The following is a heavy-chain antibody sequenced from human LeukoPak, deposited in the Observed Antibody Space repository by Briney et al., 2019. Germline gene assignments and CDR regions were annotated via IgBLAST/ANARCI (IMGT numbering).Heavy chain of an antibody. J-gene: IGHJ4*02. CDR3: ARDFRFLEDY. CDR2: IKGDGSEK. CDR1: GFTPVHYW. V-gene: IGHV3-7*01. Sequence: GGSLRLSRTLSGFTPVHYWMTWVRQAPGKGLEWVANIKGDGSEKYYVDSVKGRFTISRDNAKNSLYLQMNSLRAEDTAVYYCARDFRFLEDYWGQGTLVTVSS. D-gene: IGHD3-3*01.